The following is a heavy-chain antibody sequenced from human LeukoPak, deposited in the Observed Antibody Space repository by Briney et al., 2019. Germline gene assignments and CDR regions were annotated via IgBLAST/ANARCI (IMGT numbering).Heavy chain of an antibody. CDR2: ISPYTGNT. J-gene: IGHJ3*02. Sequence: ASVKVSCKASGYTFTSSGITWVRQAPGQGLEWMGWISPYTGNTNYSQKLQGRVTMTTDTSTSTAYMELRSLRSDDTAVYYCARDARKDSSGYYAFDIWGQGTMVTVSS. D-gene: IGHD3-22*01. V-gene: IGHV1-18*01. CDR3: ARDARKDSSGYYAFDI. CDR1: GYTFTSSG.